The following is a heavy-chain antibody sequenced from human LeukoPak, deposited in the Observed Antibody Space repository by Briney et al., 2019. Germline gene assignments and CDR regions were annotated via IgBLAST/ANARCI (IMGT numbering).Heavy chain of an antibody. J-gene: IGHJ5*02. CDR2: INAGNGNT. D-gene: IGHD2-8*01. V-gene: IGHV1-3*01. Sequence: ASVKVSCKASGYTFTSYAMHWVRQAPGQRLEWMGWINAGNGNTKYSQKFQGRVTITRDTSASTAYMELSSLRSDDTAVYYCARARGVGWFDPWGQGTLVTVSS. CDR3: ARARGVGWFDP. CDR1: GYTFTSYA.